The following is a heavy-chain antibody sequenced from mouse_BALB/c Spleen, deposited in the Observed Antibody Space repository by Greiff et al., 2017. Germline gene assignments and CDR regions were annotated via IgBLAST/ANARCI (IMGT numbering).Heavy chain of an antibody. Sequence: EVKLVESGGGLVQPGGSRKLSCAASGFTFSSFGMHWVRQAPEKGLEWVAYISSGSSTIYYADTVKGRFTISRDNPKNTLFLQMTSLRSEDTAMYYCARSGITTKGFAYWGQGTLVTVSA. V-gene: IGHV5-17*02. D-gene: IGHD2-4*01. J-gene: IGHJ3*01. CDR3: ARSGITTKGFAY. CDR1: GFTFSSFG. CDR2: ISSGSSTI.